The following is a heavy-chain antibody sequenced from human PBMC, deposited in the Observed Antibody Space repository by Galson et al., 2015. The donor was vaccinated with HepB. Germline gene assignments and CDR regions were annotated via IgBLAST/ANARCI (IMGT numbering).Heavy chain of an antibody. Sequence: SLRLSCAASGFTVSSNYMSWVRQAPGKGLEWVSVINSGGSTYYADSVKGRFTISRHNSKNTLYLQVNSLRAEDTAVYYCARDLGAAGFDYWGQGTLVTVSS. J-gene: IGHJ4*02. V-gene: IGHV3-53*04. D-gene: IGHD1-26*01. CDR2: INSGGST. CDR3: ARDLGAAGFDY. CDR1: GFTVSSNY.